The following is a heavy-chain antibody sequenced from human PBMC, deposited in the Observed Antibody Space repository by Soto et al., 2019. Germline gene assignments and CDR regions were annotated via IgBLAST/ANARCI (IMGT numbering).Heavy chain of an antibody. CDR3: ARSGGNDVYYYMDV. J-gene: IGHJ6*02. CDR1: GGSMISYY. V-gene: IGHV4-59*12. CDR2: IYYAGST. D-gene: IGHD1-1*01. Sequence: SETLSLTCTVSGGSMISYYWSWIRQPPGRGLEWIGFIYYAGSTKYNPSLNSRVTISVDTSNNQVSLNLRSVTAADTAVYFCARSGGNDVYYYMDVWGQGTTVTVSS.